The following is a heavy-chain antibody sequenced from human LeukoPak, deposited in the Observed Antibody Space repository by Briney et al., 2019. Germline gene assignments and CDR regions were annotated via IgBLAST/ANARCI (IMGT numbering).Heavy chain of an antibody. CDR1: GGSISSYY. D-gene: IGHD3-3*01. CDR3: ARGGDDFWSGYTWFDP. CDR2: IYYSGST. Sequence: SETLSLTCTVSGGSISSYYWSWIRQPPGEGLEWIGYIYYSGSTNYNPSLKSRVTISVDTSKNQFSLKLSSVTAADTAVYYCARGGDDFWSGYTWFDPWGQGTLVTVSS. J-gene: IGHJ5*02. V-gene: IGHV4-59*08.